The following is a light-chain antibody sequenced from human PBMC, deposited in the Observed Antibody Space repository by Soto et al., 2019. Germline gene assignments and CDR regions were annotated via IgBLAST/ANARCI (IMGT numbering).Light chain of an antibody. CDR2: GAS. CDR3: QHYGSSPFS. Sequence: EIVLTLSPGTLALSPVERATLSFRASQSVNNNYVTWYQQKRGQAPRLLIHGASSRATGLPDRFSGSGSGTNLTLKITRQDPEDFAVYYCQHYGSSPFSFGPGTGVGIK. J-gene: IGKJ3*01. CDR1: QSVNNNY. V-gene: IGKV3-20*01.